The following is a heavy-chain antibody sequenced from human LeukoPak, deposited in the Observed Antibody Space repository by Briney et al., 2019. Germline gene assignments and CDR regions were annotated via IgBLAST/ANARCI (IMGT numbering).Heavy chain of an antibody. J-gene: IGHJ4*02. CDR3: VREDTPATANY. CDR1: GFNLANHA. V-gene: IGHV3-23*01. CDR2: ISGGGDIT. Sequence: SGGSLGLSCATSGFNLANHAMSWVRQTPGKGLEWVSAISGGGDITYYADSVTGRFTISRDNSKDTLFLQMHSLRPGDTAVYYCVREDTPATANYWGQGTLVTISS. D-gene: IGHD2-21*02.